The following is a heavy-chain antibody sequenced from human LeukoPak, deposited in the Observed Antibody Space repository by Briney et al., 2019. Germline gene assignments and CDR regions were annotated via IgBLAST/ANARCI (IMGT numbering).Heavy chain of an antibody. CDR1: GGSISSGGYY. J-gene: IGHJ6*02. V-gene: IGHV4-31*03. Sequence: SETLSLTCTVSGGSISSGGYYWSWIRQHPGKGLEWIGYIYYSGSTYYNPSLKSRVTISVDTSKNQFSLKLNSVTAADTAVYYCARDNPQTDYYYYYGMDVWGQGTTVTVSS. CDR2: IYYSGST. CDR3: ARDNPQTDYYYYYGMDV.